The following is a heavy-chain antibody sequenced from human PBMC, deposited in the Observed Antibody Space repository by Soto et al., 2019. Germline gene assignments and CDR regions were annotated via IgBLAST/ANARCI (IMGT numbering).Heavy chain of an antibody. CDR3: ARGEVVVAAIYYYYGMDV. D-gene: IGHD2-15*01. J-gene: IGHJ6*02. Sequence: QVQLVESGGGVVQPGRSLRLSCAASGFTFSSYAMHWVRQAPGKGLEGVAVISYDGSNKYYADSVKGRFTISRDNSKNTLYLQMNSLRAEDTAVYYCARGEVVVAAIYYYYGMDVWGQGTTVTVSS. CDR1: GFTFSSYA. V-gene: IGHV3-30-3*01. CDR2: ISYDGSNK.